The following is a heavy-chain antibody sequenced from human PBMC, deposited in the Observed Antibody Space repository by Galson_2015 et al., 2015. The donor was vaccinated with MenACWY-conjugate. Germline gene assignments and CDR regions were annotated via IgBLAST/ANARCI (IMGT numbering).Heavy chain of an antibody. CDR2: TYYRSKWYT. CDR3: ARGFSSAWPIRPDFYFDY. D-gene: IGHD3-22*01. V-gene: IGHV6-1*01. Sequence: CAISGDSVSSNSAAWNWFRQSPSRGLEWLGRTYYRSKWYTDYAVSVKSRIDINPDTSKSQVSLHLSSVTPEDTAVYYCARGFSSAWPIRPDFYFDYWGQGTPVTVSS. CDR1: GDSVSSNSAA. J-gene: IGHJ4*02.